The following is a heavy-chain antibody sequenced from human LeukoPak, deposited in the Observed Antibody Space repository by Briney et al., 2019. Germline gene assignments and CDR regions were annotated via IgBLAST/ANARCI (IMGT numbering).Heavy chain of an antibody. D-gene: IGHD2-15*01. J-gene: IGHJ4*02. V-gene: IGHV4-34*01. Sequence: SETLSLTCAVYGGSFSGYYWSWIRQPPGKGLEWIGEINHSGSTNYNPSLKSRVTISVDTSKNQFSLKLSSVTAADTAVYYCARKVHCSGGSCYRGLGGFGYWGQGTLVTVSS. CDR2: INHSGST. CDR3: ARKVHCSGGSCYRGLGGFGY. CDR1: GGSFSGYY.